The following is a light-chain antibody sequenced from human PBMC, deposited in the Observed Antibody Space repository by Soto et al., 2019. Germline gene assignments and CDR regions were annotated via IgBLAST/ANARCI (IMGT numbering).Light chain of an antibody. V-gene: IGLV2-8*01. J-gene: IGLJ1*01. CDR1: SSDVGGYNY. CDR3: SSYAGSNRGL. CDR2: VVT. Sequence: QSVLTQPASASAAPVPSVSIFSTGTSSDVGGYNYVSLYQQHPRRAPRLMIHVVTTHPSGVPNRFSGSKAVNTAPLTVSGLRAEDEADYYCSSYAGSNRGLFGTGTKVTVL.